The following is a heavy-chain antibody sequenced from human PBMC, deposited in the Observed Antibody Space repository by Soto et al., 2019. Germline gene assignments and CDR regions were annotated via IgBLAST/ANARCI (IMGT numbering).Heavy chain of an antibody. V-gene: IGHV3-23*01. Sequence: GGSLRLSCAASGFNFGIYAMSWVRQAPGKGLEWVSTISGSGVSTYYADSVKGRFTISRDNSKNTLFLQMNSLRVEDTALYFCAIRPSSDWPFVDYWGQGTLVTVSS. J-gene: IGHJ4*02. D-gene: IGHD6-19*01. CDR1: GFNFGIYA. CDR2: ISGSGVST. CDR3: AIRPSSDWPFVDY.